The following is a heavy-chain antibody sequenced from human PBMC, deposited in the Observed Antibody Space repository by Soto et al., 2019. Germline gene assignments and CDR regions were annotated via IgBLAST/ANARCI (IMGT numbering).Heavy chain of an antibody. Sequence: GGSLRLSCAASGFTFSSYWMSWVRQAPGKGLEWVANIKQDGSEKYYVDSVKGRFTISRDNAKNSLYLQMNSLRAEDTAVYYCARDTPYYYGSGSYSHHYYYYMDVWGKGTTVNVSS. D-gene: IGHD3-10*01. CDR2: IKQDGSEK. CDR3: ARDTPYYYGSGSYSHHYYYYMDV. V-gene: IGHV3-7*01. J-gene: IGHJ6*03. CDR1: GFTFSSYW.